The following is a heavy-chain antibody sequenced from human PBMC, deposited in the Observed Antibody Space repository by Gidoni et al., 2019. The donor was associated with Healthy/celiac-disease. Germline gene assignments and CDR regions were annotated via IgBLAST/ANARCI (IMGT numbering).Heavy chain of an antibody. CDR3: AILVSGSYSG. Sequence: QLQLQESGPGLVKPSETLSLTCTVSGGSISSSSYYWGWIRQPPGKGLEWIGGIYYSGSTYYTPSLKRRVTISVDTSKNQFSLKLSSVTAADTAVYYCAILVSGSYSGWGQGTLVTVSS. CDR2: IYYSGST. D-gene: IGHD1-26*01. J-gene: IGHJ4*02. V-gene: IGHV4-39*01. CDR1: GGSISSSSYY.